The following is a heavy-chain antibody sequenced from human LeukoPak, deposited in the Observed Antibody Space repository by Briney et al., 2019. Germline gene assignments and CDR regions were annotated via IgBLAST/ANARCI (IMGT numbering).Heavy chain of an antibody. Sequence: GGSLRLSCAASGFTFDDYAMHWVRQAPGKGLEWVSGISWNSGSIGYADSVEGRFTISRDNAKNSLYLQMNSLRAEDTALYYCAKDVGPYGSGSEGPFDYWGQGTLVTVSS. CDR3: AKDVGPYGSGSEGPFDY. V-gene: IGHV3-9*01. J-gene: IGHJ4*02. D-gene: IGHD3-10*01. CDR2: ISWNSGSI. CDR1: GFTFDDYA.